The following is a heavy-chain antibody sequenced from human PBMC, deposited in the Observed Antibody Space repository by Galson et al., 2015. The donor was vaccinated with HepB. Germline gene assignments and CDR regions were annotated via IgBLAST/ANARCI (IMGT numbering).Heavy chain of an antibody. CDR2: ISAYNGNT. J-gene: IGHJ5*02. CDR1: GYTFTSFE. D-gene: IGHD3-16*01. Sequence: SVKVSCKASGYTFTSFEISWVRQAPGQGLEWMGWISAYNGNTNYAQKFQGRVTMTADTSTSTAYMELRSLRSDDTAVYYCARESRTQGGLSDYIRGSWRDWFDPWGQGTLVTVSS. V-gene: IGHV1-18*01. CDR3: ARESRTQGGLSDYIRGSWRDWFDP.